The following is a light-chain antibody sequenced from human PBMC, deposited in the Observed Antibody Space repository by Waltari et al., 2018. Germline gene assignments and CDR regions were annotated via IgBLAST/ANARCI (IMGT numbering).Light chain of an antibody. J-gene: IGKJ5*01. CDR2: QAS. CDR3: QQYHSDWTT. Sequence: IQLTQTPSTLSASAGDSVTITCRASQDIHRYLAWYQHKSGKAPKVLIYQASRLEIGVSSRCSGGGSGTDFTLTIRNLQPDDFATYFCQQYHSDWTTFGQGTRLEIK. CDR1: QDIHRY. V-gene: IGKV1-5*03.